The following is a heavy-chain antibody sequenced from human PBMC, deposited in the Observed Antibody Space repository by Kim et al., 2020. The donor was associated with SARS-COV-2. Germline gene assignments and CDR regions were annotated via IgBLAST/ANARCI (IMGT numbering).Heavy chain of an antibody. D-gene: IGHD6-19*01. CDR3: ARAYSSGWAYFDY. CDR1: GFTFSSYS. V-gene: IGHV3-21*01. CDR2: ISSSSSYI. J-gene: IGHJ4*02. Sequence: GGSLRLSCAASGFTFSSYSMNWVRQAPGKGLEWVSSISSSSSYIYYADSVKGLVTISRDNAKNSLYLQMNSLRAEDTAVYYCARAYSSGWAYFDYWGQGTLVTVSS.